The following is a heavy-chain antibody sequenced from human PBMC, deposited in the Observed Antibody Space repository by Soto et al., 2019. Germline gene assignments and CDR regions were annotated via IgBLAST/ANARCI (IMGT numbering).Heavy chain of an antibody. CDR2: ISPIFGTA. V-gene: IGHV1-69*12. CDR3: ASRLTGSPNYCYGMDV. Sequence: QVQLVQSGAEVKKPGASVKVSCKASGGTFSSSAINWVRQAPGQGLEWMGGISPIFGTADYAQKFQGRVTMTADESTSKDYIELSSLRSEDTAVYYCASRLTGSPNYCYGMDVWGQGTTVTVSS. CDR1: GGTFSSSA. J-gene: IGHJ6*02. D-gene: IGHD7-27*01.